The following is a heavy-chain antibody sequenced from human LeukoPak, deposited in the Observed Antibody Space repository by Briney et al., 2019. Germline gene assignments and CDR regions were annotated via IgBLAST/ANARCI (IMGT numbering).Heavy chain of an antibody. CDR3: ARGRQQLAPTTYYFDY. V-gene: IGHV4-34*01. CDR2: INHSGST. CDR1: RFSFSSYS. D-gene: IGHD6-13*01. J-gene: IGHJ4*02. Sequence: PGGSLRLSCAASRFSFSSYSMGWVRQPPGKGLEWIGEINHSGSTNYNPSLKSRVTISVDTSKNQFSLKLSSVTAADTAVYYCARGRQQLAPTTYYFDYWGQGTLVTVSS.